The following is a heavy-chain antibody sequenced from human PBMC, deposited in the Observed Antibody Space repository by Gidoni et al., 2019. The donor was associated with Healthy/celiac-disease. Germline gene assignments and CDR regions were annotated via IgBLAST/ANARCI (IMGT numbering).Heavy chain of an antibody. CDR3: ARAPGYIPIDY. Sequence: QVQLQQWGAGLLKPSETLSLTCAVYGGSFSGYYWSWIRQPPGKGLEWIGEINHSGSTNYNPSLKSRVTISVDTSKNQFSLKLSAVTAADTAVYYCARAPGYIPIDYWGQGTLVTVSS. D-gene: IGHD6-13*01. V-gene: IGHV4-34*01. J-gene: IGHJ4*02. CDR2: INHSGST. CDR1: GGSFSGYY.